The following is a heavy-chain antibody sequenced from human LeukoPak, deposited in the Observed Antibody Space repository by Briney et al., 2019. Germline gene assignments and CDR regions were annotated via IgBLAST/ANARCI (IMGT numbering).Heavy chain of an antibody. V-gene: IGHV4-34*01. J-gene: IGHJ4*02. CDR1: GGSFRGYY. D-gene: IGHD6-13*01. CDR2: SNHSGSA. CDR3: ARGMYSSSWYSFDY. Sequence: SETLSLICAVYGGSFRGYYWSWIRQPPGKGLEWIGESNHSGSANYNPSLKSRVTISVDTSKNQFSLKLSSVTAADTAVYYCARGMYSSSWYSFDYWGQGTLVTVSS.